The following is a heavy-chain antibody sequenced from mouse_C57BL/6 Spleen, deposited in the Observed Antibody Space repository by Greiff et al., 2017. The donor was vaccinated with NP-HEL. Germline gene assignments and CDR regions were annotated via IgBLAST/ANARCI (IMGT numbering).Heavy chain of an antibody. CDR1: GFTFSDYY. J-gene: IGHJ2*01. Sequence: EVNVVESGGGLVQPGGSLKLSCAASGFTFSDYYMYWVRQTPEKRLEWVAYISNGGGSTYYPDTVKGRFTISRDNAKNTLYLQMSRLKSEDTAMYYCARHEDGYPDYWGQGTTLTVSS. D-gene: IGHD2-3*01. CDR2: ISNGGGST. CDR3: ARHEDGYPDY. V-gene: IGHV5-12*01.